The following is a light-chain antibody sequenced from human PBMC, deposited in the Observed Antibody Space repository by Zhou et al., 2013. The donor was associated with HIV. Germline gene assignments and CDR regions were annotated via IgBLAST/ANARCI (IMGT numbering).Light chain of an antibody. J-gene: IGKJ3*01. CDR1: QSLVHSDGNTY. CDR3: MQALQTPGT. Sequence: DVVMTQSPLSLPVTLGQPASISCRSSQSLVHSDGNTYLNWFQQRPGQSPRRLIYKVSNRDSGVPDRFSGSGSGTDFTLKISRVEAEDVGVYYCMQALQTPGTFGPGTKVDIK. V-gene: IGKV2-30*02. CDR2: KVS.